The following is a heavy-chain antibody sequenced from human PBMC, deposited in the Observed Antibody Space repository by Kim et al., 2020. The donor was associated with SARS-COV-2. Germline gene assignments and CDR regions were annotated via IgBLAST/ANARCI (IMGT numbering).Heavy chain of an antibody. CDR3: AREEGGLYYQLLSR. V-gene: IGHV1-2*02. D-gene: IGHD2-2*01. CDR2: INPNSGGT. CDR1: GYTFTGYY. Sequence: ASVKVSCKASGYTFTGYYMHWVRQAPGQGLEWMGWINPNSGGTNYAQKFQGRVTMTRDTSISTAYMELSRLRSDDTAVYYCAREEGGLYYQLLSRWGQGTLVTVSS. J-gene: IGHJ4*02.